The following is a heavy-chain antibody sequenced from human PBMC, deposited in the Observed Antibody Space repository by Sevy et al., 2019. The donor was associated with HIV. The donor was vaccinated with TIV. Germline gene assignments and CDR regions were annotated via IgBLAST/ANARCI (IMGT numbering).Heavy chain of an antibody. CDR1: GFTFTTYT. J-gene: IGHJ4*02. CDR3: AREEGVFRYVD. Sequence: GRSLRLSCAASGFTFTTYTMNWVRQAPGKGLEWVSSISSSSSYIYYADSVKGRFTISRDNAKNSWYLQINSLRAEDTAVYYCAREEGVFRYVDWGQGTLVTVSS. D-gene: IGHD3-9*01. V-gene: IGHV3-21*01. CDR2: ISSSSSYI.